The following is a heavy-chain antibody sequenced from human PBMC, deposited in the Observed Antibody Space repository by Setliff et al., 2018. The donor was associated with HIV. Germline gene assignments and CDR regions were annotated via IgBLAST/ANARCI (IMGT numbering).Heavy chain of an antibody. CDR3: ARERMGRGYYYYLDV. Sequence: PGGSLRLSWAASGFTFDDFGMTWVRQAPGKGLEWVSGINWNGGRTGYADSVTGRFTVSRDNAKNSLYLQMNSLRVEDTALYYCARERMGRGYYYYLDVWGKGTTVTVSS. J-gene: IGHJ6*03. D-gene: IGHD1-26*01. V-gene: IGHV3-20*04. CDR2: INWNGGRT. CDR1: GFTFDDFG.